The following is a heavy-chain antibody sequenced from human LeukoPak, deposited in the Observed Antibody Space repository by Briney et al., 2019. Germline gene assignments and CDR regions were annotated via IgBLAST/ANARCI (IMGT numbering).Heavy chain of an antibody. CDR1: GGSISSYY. V-gene: IGHV4-59*01. J-gene: IGHJ4*02. D-gene: IGHD4-23*01. Sequence: SETLSLTRTVSGGSISSYYWSWIRQPPGKGLEWIGYIYYSGSTNYNPSLKSRVTISVDTSKNQFSLKLSSVTAADTAVYYCARGPRGGIVYWGQGTLVTVSS. CDR3: ARGPRGGIVY. CDR2: IYYSGST.